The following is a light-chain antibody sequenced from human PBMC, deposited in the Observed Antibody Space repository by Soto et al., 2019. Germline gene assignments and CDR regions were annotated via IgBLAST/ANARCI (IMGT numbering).Light chain of an antibody. J-gene: IGKJ1*01. CDR1: QSVSSSY. CDR2: GAS. Sequence: EIVLTQSPGTLSLSPGERATLSCRASQSVSSSYLAWYQQKPGEAPRLLIYGASSRATGIPDRFSGSGSGTDFALTIRRLEPEDVAVYYCQHYGSPPPITFGQGTKVEIK. CDR3: QHYGSPPPIT. V-gene: IGKV3-20*01.